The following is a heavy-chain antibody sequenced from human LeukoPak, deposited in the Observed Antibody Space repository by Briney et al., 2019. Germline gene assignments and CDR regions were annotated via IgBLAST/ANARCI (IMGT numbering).Heavy chain of an antibody. Sequence: GASVKVSCKASGGTFSSYAISWVRQAPGRGLEWMGRIIPILGIANYAQKFQGRVTITADKSTSTAYMELSSLRSEDTAVYYCARVPLGGATSYYYYGMDVWGQGTTVTVSS. D-gene: IGHD1-26*01. V-gene: IGHV1-69*04. J-gene: IGHJ6*02. CDR3: ARVPLGGATSYYYYGMDV. CDR2: IIPILGIA. CDR1: GGTFSSYA.